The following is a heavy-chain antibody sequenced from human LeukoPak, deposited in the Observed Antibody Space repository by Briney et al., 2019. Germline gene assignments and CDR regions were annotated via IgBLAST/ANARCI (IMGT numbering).Heavy chain of an antibody. J-gene: IGHJ4*02. V-gene: IGHV3-30*02. CDR3: AREILGIVGATFDR. CDR1: GFTFSSYG. D-gene: IGHD1-26*01. Sequence: PGGSLRLSCAASGFTFSSYGMHWVRQAPGKGLEWVAFIRYDGSNKYYADSVKGRFTISRDNAKNSLYLEMNSLRAEDTAVYYCAREILGIVGATFDRWGQGTLVTVSS. CDR2: IRYDGSNK.